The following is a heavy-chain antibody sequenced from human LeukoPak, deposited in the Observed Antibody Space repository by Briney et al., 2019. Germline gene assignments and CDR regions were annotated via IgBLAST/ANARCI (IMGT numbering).Heavy chain of an antibody. Sequence: GASVQVSCQASGGTFSSYAISWVRRAPGQGLEWMGGIIPIFGTANYAQKFQGRVTITADESTSTAYMELSSLRSEDTAVYYCARVGPKERDRIASGFDPWGQGTLVTVSS. CDR3: ARVGPKERDRIASGFDP. V-gene: IGHV1-69*01. D-gene: IGHD1-26*01. J-gene: IGHJ5*02. CDR2: IIPIFGTA. CDR1: GGTFSSYA.